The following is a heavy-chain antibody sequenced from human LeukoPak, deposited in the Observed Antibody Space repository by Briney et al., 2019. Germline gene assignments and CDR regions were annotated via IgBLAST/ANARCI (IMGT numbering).Heavy chain of an antibody. CDR3: ARDQYDTWSRRGNFDS. CDR1: GFTFSSYW. J-gene: IGHJ4*02. Sequence: PGGSLRLSCAASGFTFSSYWMSWVRQAPGKGLEWVANIKLDGSEKNYVDSVKGRFTIPRDNTKNSLYLQMNSLRAEDTAVLYCARDQYDTWSRRGNFDSWGQGTLVIVSS. V-gene: IGHV3-7*03. D-gene: IGHD3/OR15-3a*01. CDR2: IKLDGSEK.